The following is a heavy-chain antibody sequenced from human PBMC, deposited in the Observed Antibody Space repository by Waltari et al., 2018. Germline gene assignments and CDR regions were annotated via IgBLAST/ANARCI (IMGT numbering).Heavy chain of an antibody. Sequence: QVQLQESGPGLVKPSETLSLTCAVSGYSISRGYYWGWIRQPPGKGLEWIGSIYHSGSTYYNPSLKSRVTISVDTSKNQFSLKLSSVTAADTAVYYCARHPPGDGDYNWFDPWGQGTLVTVSS. V-gene: IGHV4-38-2*01. CDR2: IYHSGST. D-gene: IGHD4-17*01. CDR1: GYSISRGYY. CDR3: ARHPPGDGDYNWFDP. J-gene: IGHJ5*02.